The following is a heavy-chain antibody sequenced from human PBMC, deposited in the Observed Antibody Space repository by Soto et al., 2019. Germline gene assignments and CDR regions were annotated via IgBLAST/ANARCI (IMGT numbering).Heavy chain of an antibody. CDR2: INENSGSL. Sequence: DVQLVESGGNLVQPGRSLRLSCATSGFTFNDYAMHWVRQAPGKGLEWVSSINENSGSLDYADSVRGRFTISRDNAKNSVYLQMNSLRTEDTALYYCAKDSHWSLDYWGQGTLVTVSS. CDR1: GFTFNDYA. J-gene: IGHJ4*02. D-gene: IGHD1-1*01. CDR3: AKDSHWSLDY. V-gene: IGHV3-9*01.